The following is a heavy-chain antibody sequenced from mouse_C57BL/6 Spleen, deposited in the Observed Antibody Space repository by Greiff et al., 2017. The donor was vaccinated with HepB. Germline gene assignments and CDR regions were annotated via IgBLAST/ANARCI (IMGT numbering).Heavy chain of an antibody. CDR3: TASTGTRAMDY. V-gene: IGHV14-4*01. Sequence: EVQLQQSGAELVRPGASVKLSCTASGFNIKDDYMHWVKQRPEQGLEWIGWIDPENGDTEYASKFQGKATITADTSSNTAYLQLSSLTSEDTAVYYFTASTGTRAMDYWGQGTSVTVSS. D-gene: IGHD4-1*02. J-gene: IGHJ4*01. CDR1: GFNIKDDY. CDR2: IDPENGDT.